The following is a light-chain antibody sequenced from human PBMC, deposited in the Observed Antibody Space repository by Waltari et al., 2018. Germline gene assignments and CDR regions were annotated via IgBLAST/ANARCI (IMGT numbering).Light chain of an antibody. J-gene: IGKJ2*01. Sequence: VLTQSPGTLSLSPGESATLSCRASQSLTKQYLAWYQQKPGQAPRLLIYGTSSRAAGIPDRFSGSGSRTDFTLTISRLEPEDFVVYYCQQYGSSILYTFGQGTKLEIK. CDR1: QSLTKQY. V-gene: IGKV3-20*01. CDR3: QQYGSSILYT. CDR2: GTS.